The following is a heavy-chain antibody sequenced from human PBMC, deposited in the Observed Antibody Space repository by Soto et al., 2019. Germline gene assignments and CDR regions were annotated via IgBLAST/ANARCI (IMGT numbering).Heavy chain of an antibody. CDR2: INHSGST. CDR3: ARVGSGIDDPDHCYGSDV. CDR1: GGSFSGYY. Sequence: SDTLSLTCAVYGGSFSGYYWSWIRQPPGKGLEWIGEINHSGSTNYNPSLKSRVTISVDTSKNQFSLKLSSVTAADTAVYYCARVGSGIDDPDHCYGSDVWVQGTKVTVSS. J-gene: IGHJ6*02. V-gene: IGHV4-34*01. D-gene: IGHD1-26*01.